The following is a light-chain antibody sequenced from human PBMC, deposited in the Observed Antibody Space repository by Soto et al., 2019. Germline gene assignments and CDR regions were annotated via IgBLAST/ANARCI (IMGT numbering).Light chain of an antibody. CDR1: PSVSSSY. Sequence: IVLKQSPGTLSLSPGERATLSCRASPSVSSSYLAWYQQKPGQAPMRLIYGASSMPNSTPDRFSGSGSGTDFNRTLSGPEPEDFAVYYCQQYCSPPRTCGQGT. J-gene: IGKJ1*01. V-gene: IGKV3-20*01. CDR2: GAS. CDR3: QQYCSPPRT.